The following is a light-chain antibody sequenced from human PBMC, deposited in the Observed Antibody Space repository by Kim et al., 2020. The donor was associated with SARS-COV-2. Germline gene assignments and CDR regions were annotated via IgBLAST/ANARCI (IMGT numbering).Light chain of an antibody. J-gene: IGKJ5*01. CDR1: QGISSY. Sequence: AIRITQSPSSLSASTGDRVTITCRASQGISSYLAWYRQKPGKAPKLLIYAESTLQSGVPSRFSGSGSGTDFTLTISCLQSEDFATYYCQQYYSHPLTFGQGTQLEIK. V-gene: IGKV1-8*01. CDR3: QQYYSHPLT. CDR2: AES.